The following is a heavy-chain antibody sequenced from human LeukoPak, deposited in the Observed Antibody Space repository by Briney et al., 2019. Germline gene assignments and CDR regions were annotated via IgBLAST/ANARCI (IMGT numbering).Heavy chain of an antibody. Sequence: KSSETLSLTCTVSGGSISSYYWSWIRQPAGKGLEWIGRIHSSGSTNYSPSLKSRVTMLLDTSKNQFSLELSSVTAADTAVYYCAREAVHYGSGSLDYWGQGTLVTVSS. D-gene: IGHD3-10*01. CDR3: AREAVHYGSGSLDY. V-gene: IGHV4-4*07. J-gene: IGHJ4*02. CDR2: IHSSGST. CDR1: GGSISSYY.